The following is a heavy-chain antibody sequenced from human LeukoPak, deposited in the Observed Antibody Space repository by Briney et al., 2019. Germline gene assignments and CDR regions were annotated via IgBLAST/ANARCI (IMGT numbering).Heavy chain of an antibody. CDR2: MSKDGGDK. D-gene: IGHD3-10*01. Sequence: GRSLRLSCAASGFSFSDYGMHWVRQAPGKGLEWVAVMSKDGGDKYYADSVKGRFTISRDNSKNTLYLQMNSLGAEDTAVYHCAKDRYGSGSYGAFDVWGQGIMVTVSS. CDR3: AKDRYGSGSYGAFDV. J-gene: IGHJ3*01. V-gene: IGHV3-30*18. CDR1: GFSFSDYG.